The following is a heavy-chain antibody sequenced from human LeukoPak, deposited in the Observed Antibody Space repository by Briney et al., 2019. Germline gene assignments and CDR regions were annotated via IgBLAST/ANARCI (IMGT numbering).Heavy chain of an antibody. V-gene: IGHV1-18*01. CDR2: ISAYNGNT. D-gene: IGHD3/OR15-3a*01. J-gene: IGHJ4*02. Sequence: ASVKVSCKASGGTFSSYAISWVRQAPGQGLEWMGWISAYNGNTNYAQKLQGRVTMTTDTSTSTAYMELRSLRSDDTAVYYCAREFSGGTGSDYWGQGTLVTVSS. CDR1: GGTFSSYA. CDR3: AREFSGGTGSDY.